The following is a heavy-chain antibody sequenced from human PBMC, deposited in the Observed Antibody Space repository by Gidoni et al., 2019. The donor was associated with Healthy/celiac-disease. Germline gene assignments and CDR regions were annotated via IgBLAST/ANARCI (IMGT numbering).Heavy chain of an antibody. V-gene: IGHV3-49*03. CDR2: IRSKAYGGTT. CDR3: TRRYDYGDYEDPDY. D-gene: IGHD4-17*01. J-gene: IGHJ4*02. Sequence: EVQLVESGGGLVQPGRSLRLSCTASGFTFGDYAMSWFRQAPGKGLEWVGFIRSKAYGGTTEYAASVKGRFTISRDDSKSIAYLQMNSLKTEDTAVYYCTRRYDYGDYEDPDYWGQGTLVTVSS. CDR1: GFTFGDYA.